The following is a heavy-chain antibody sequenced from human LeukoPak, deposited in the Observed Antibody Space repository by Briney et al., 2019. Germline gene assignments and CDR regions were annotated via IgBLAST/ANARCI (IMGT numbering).Heavy chain of an antibody. J-gene: IGHJ4*02. CDR1: GGSFSGYY. CDR2: INHSGST. Sequence: SETLSLTCAVYGGSFSGYYWSWIRQPPGKGLEWIGEINHSGSTNYNPSLKSRVTIPVDTSKNQFSLKLSSVTAADTAVYYCARGRHAVAGTRRPYYFDYWGQGTLVTVSS. V-gene: IGHV4-34*01. D-gene: IGHD6-19*01. CDR3: ARGRHAVAGTRRPYYFDY.